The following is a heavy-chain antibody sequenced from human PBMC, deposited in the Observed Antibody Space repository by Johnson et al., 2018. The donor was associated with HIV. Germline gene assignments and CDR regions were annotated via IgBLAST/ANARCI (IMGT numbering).Heavy chain of an antibody. CDR3: ARERYTTGLYSGSDGAFEM. J-gene: IGHJ3*02. D-gene: IGHD1-26*01. CDR2: IYSGGST. Sequence: VQLVESGGGLVQPGGSLRLSCAASGFTVSSNYMSWVRQAPGKGLEWVSVIYSGGSTYYADSVKGRFTISRDNSKNTLYLQMNSLRAEDTAVYYCARERYTTGLYSGSDGAFEMWGQGTMVTVSS. CDR1: GFTVSSNY. V-gene: IGHV3-66*01.